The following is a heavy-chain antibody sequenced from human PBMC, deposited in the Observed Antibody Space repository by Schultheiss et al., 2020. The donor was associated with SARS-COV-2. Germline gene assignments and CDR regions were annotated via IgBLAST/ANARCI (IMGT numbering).Heavy chain of an antibody. D-gene: IGHD6-13*01. V-gene: IGHV3-23*01. CDR2: TSGSGGST. CDR1: GFTFSNYA. J-gene: IGHJ5*02. CDR3: ARDRIAAAVPFDP. Sequence: GGSLRLSCVASGFTFSNYAMTWVRQAPGKGLEWVSATSGSGGSTYYTDSVKGRFTISRDNSKNTLYLQMNSLRAEDTAVYYCARDRIAAAVPFDPWGQGTLVTVSS.